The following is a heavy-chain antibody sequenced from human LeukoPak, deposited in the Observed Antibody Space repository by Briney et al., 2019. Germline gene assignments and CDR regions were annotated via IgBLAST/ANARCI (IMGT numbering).Heavy chain of an antibody. D-gene: IGHD3-22*01. V-gene: IGHV3-73*01. CDR1: GFTFSGSA. Sequence: GGSLKLSCAASGFTFSGSAIHWVRQASGKGLEWLGRIRIKPDNYATAYAASVKGRFTISRDDSKNSAYLQMDSLKAEDTAVYYCSTFDLYYDGTYARYGLDVWGQGTTVTVSS. J-gene: IGHJ6*02. CDR2: IRIKPDNYAT. CDR3: STFDLYYDGTYARYGLDV.